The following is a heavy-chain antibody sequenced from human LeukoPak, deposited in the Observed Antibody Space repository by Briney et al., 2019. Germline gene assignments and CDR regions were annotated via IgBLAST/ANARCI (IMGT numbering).Heavy chain of an antibody. CDR3: ARDPWAPYYGSGSYSEKGLDY. V-gene: IGHV1-69*05. Sequence: ASVKVSCKASGGTFSSYAISWVRQAPGQGLEWMGRIIPIFGTANYAQKFQGRVTITTDESTSTAYMELSSLRSVDTAVYYCARDPWAPYYGSGSYSEKGLDYWGQGTLVTVSS. CDR2: IIPIFGTA. D-gene: IGHD3-10*01. J-gene: IGHJ4*02. CDR1: GGTFSSYA.